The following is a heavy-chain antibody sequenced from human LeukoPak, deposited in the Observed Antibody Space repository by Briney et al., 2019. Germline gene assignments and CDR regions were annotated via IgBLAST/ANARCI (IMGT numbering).Heavy chain of an antibody. J-gene: IGHJ4*02. D-gene: IGHD1-26*01. Sequence: PSETLSLTCTVSGGSISSYYWSWIRQPPGKGLEWIGDIFHSGSTNYNPSLKSRVTTSIDTSKNQISLRLSSVTAADTAVYYCARGVGGMEIWSYWGQGTLVTVSS. CDR3: ARGVGGMEIWSY. CDR1: GGSISSYY. CDR2: IFHSGST. V-gene: IGHV4-59*01.